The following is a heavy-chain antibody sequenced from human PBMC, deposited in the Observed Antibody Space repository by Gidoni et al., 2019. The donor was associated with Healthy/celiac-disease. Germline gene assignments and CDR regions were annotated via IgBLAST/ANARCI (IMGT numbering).Heavy chain of an antibody. J-gene: IGHJ4*02. Sequence: EVQLLESGGGLVQTGGSRRLSCAASGFTFSSYAMSWVRQAPGKGLEWVSAISGSGGSTYYADSVKGRFTISRDNSKNTRYLQMNSLRAEDTAVYYCAKDFRSGGNPPYWGQGTLVTVSS. CDR3: AKDFRSGGNPPY. D-gene: IGHD2-15*01. CDR1: GFTFSSYA. CDR2: ISGSGGST. V-gene: IGHV3-23*01.